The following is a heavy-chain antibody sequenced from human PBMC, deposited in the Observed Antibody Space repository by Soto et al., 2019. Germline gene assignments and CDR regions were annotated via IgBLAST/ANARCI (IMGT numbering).Heavy chain of an antibody. CDR1: GFTFGDYA. V-gene: IGHV3-49*04. CDR2: IRSKAYGGTT. D-gene: IGHD6-19*01. Sequence: LRLSCTASGFTFGDYAMSWVRQAPGKGLEWVGFIRSKAYGGTTEYAASVKGRFTISRDDSKSIAYLQMNSLKTEDTAVYYCTRDGVAGTGGYYYHGMDVWGQGTTVTVSS. J-gene: IGHJ6*02. CDR3: TRDGVAGTGGYYYHGMDV.